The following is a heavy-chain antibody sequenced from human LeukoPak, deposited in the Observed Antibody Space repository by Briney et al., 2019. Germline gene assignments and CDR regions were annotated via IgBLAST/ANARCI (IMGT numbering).Heavy chain of an antibody. Sequence: GESLKISCKGSGYSFTTYWISWVRQMPGKGLEWMGRIDPSDSYTNYSPSFQGHVTISADKSISTVYLQWSSLKASDTAVYYCARQAVRDFDYWGQGTLVTVSS. CDR1: GYSFTTYW. CDR3: ARQAVRDFDY. D-gene: IGHD3-10*01. CDR2: IDPSDSYT. V-gene: IGHV5-10-1*01. J-gene: IGHJ4*02.